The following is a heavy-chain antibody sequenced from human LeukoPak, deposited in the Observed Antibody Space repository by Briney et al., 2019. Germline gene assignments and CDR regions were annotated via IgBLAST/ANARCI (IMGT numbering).Heavy chain of an antibody. Sequence: SETLSLTCTVSGGSISSSSYYWGWIRQPPGKGLEWIGSIYYSGSTYYNPSLKSRVTISVDTSKNQFSLKLSSVTAADTAVYYCARQVSYYGSGSLPDYWGQGTLVIVSS. CDR1: GGSISSSSYY. CDR2: IYYSGST. D-gene: IGHD3-10*01. V-gene: IGHV4-39*01. CDR3: ARQVSYYGSGSLPDY. J-gene: IGHJ4*02.